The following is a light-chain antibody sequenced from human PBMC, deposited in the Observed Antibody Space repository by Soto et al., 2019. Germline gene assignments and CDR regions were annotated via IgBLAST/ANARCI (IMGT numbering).Light chain of an antibody. V-gene: IGLV1-51*01. J-gene: IGLJ3*02. CDR3: ATWDTILSAVV. Sequence: QSVLTQPPSVCAAPGQKVTISCFGSSSNIGDNFVSWHQQFPGTAPKLLIYANHRRPSGIPDRFSASKSGTSATLAITGLQTGDEAAYYCATWDTILSAVVFGGGTKLTVL. CDR2: ANH. CDR1: SSNIGDNF.